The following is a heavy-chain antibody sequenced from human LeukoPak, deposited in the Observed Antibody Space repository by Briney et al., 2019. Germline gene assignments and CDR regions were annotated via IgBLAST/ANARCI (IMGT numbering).Heavy chain of an antibody. V-gene: IGHV4-39*07. D-gene: IGHD4-23*01. CDR3: ARNSLENDAFDI. CDR1: GGSISSSSYY. CDR2: IYYSGST. Sequence: SETLSLTFTVSGGSISSSSYYWGWIRQPPGKGLEWIGSIYYSGSTYYNPSLKSRVTISVDTSKNQFSLKLSSVTAADTAVYYCARNSLENDAFDIWGQGTMVTVSS. J-gene: IGHJ3*02.